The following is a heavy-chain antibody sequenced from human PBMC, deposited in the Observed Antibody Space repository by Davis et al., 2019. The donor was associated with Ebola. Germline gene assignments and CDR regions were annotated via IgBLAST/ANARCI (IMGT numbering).Heavy chain of an antibody. V-gene: IGHV1-69*08. J-gene: IGHJ5*02. CDR2: VIPILGTA. CDR1: GGTFSNYT. CDR3: TRGKWFDP. Sequence: SVKVSCKASGGTFSNYTFHWVRQAPGQGLEWMGRVIPILGTADYAQRFQGRVTITADTSTHTAYMELSRLRSDDTAMYYCTRGKWFDPWGQGTLVSVTS.